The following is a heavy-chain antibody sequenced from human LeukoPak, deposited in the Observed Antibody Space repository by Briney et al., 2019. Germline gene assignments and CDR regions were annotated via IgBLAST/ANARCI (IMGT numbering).Heavy chain of an antibody. D-gene: IGHD3-10*01. CDR3: AREAITMVRGAYYYFDY. J-gene: IGHJ4*02. CDR1: GYTFTGYY. V-gene: IGHV1-2*02. Sequence: ASVKVSCKASGYTFTGYYMHWVRQAPGQGLEWTGWINPNSGGTNYAQKFQGRVTITADTSTSTAYMELRSLRSDDTAVYYCAREAITMVRGAYYYFDYWGQGTLVTVSS. CDR2: INPNSGGT.